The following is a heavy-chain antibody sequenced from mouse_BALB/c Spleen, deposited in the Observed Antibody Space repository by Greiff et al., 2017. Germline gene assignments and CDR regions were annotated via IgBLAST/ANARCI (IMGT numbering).Heavy chain of an antibody. V-gene: IGHV1S30*01. CDR3: ARSYKYGTSYAMDY. D-gene: IGHD2-10*02. CDR2: ISCYNGAT. Sequence: VQLQQSGPELVKTGASVKISCKASGYSFTGYYMHWVKQSHGKSLEWIGYISCYNGATSYNQKFKGKATLTSDKSSSTAYMELSSLTSEDSAVYYCARSYKYGTSYAMDYWGQGTSVTVSS. CDR1: GYSFTGYY. J-gene: IGHJ4*01.